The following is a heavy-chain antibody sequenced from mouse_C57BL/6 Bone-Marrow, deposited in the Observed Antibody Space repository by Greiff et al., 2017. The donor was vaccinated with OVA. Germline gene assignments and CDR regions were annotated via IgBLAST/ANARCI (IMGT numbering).Heavy chain of an antibody. CDR2: IWTGGGT. D-gene: IGHD2-4*01. J-gene: IGHJ3*01. CDR1: GFSLTSYA. Sequence: VQLVESGPGLVAPSQSLSITCTVSGFSLTSYAISWVRQPPGKGLEWLGVIWTGGGTNYNSALKSRLSISKDNSKSQVFLKMNSLQTDDTARYYCARNAYYDYDERFAYWGQGTLVTVSA. V-gene: IGHV2-9-1*01. CDR3: ARNAYYDYDERFAY.